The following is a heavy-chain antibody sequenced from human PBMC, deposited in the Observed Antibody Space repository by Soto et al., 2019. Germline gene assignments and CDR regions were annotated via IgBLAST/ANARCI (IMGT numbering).Heavy chain of an antibody. J-gene: IGHJ4*02. D-gene: IGHD3-16*01. V-gene: IGHV3-23*01. CDR3: AKVPAYDYVWGTYYYFDY. Sequence: GGSLRLSCAASGFTFSTYAINWVRQAPGKGLEWVSAISGGGGSTYYADSVKGRFTISRDNTKNTLYLQMNSLRAEDAAVYYCAKVPAYDYVWGTYYYFDYWGQGTLVTVSS. CDR1: GFTFSTYA. CDR2: ISGGGGST.